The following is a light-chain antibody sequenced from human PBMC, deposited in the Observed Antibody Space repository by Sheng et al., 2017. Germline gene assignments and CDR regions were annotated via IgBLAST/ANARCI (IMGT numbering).Light chain of an antibody. CDR1: SSNIGSNT. CDR3: AGWDAGLSGYV. J-gene: IGLJ1*01. Sequence: QPVLTQPPSASGTPGQRVTISCSGSSSNIGSNTVNWYQQLPGTAPKLLIYSNNQRPSGVPDRFSGSKSGTSASLAISGLQSEDEADYYCAGWDAGLSGYVFGAGTKVTVL. V-gene: IGLV1-44*01. CDR2: SNN.